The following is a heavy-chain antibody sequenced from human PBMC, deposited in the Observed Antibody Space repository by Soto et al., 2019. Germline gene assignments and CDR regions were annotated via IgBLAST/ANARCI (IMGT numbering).Heavy chain of an antibody. D-gene: IGHD5-12*01. CDR1: GFTFSSYS. Sequence: PGGSLRLSCAASGFTFSSYSMNWVRQAPGKGLKWVSYISSSTSMINYADSVKGRFTISRDNAKNSLYLQMNSLRTEDTAVYYCAGIAWQREYDYWGQGTLVTVSS. CDR3: AGIAWQREYDY. CDR2: ISSSTSMI. J-gene: IGHJ4*02. V-gene: IGHV3-48*01.